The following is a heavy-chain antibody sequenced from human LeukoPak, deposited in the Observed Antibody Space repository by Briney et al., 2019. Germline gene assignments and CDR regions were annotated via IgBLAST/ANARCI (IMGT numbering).Heavy chain of an antibody. CDR2: INHSGSS. J-gene: IGHJ4*02. V-gene: IGHV4-34*01. Sequence: PSETLSLTCAVYGGSFSGYYWTWIRQPPGKGLEWIGEINHSGSSNYNPSLKSRVTISLDTSKNQFSLKLNSVTAADTAVYYCARNSRDGDNWEYHYFDYWGQGTLVTVSS. D-gene: IGHD5-24*01. CDR1: GGSFSGYY. CDR3: ARNSRDGDNWEYHYFDY.